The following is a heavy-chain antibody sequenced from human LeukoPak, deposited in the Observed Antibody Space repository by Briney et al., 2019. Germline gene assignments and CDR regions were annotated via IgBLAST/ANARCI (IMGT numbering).Heavy chain of an antibody. D-gene: IGHD2-2*02. V-gene: IGHV3-21*01. CDR3: ARDRIVVVPAAIQPHDAFDI. J-gene: IGHJ3*02. Sequence: GGSLRLSCAASGFTFRSYSMNWVRQAPGKGLEWVSSISSSSSYIYYADSVKGRFTISRDNAKNSLYLQMNSLRAEDTAVYYCARDRIVVVPAAIQPHDAFDIWGQGTMVTVSS. CDR1: GFTFRSYS. CDR2: ISSSSSYI.